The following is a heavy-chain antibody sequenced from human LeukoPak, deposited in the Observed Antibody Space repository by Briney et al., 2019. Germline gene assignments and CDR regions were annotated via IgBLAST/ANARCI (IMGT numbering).Heavy chain of an antibody. V-gene: IGHV1-2*06. CDR1: GYTFTGYY. J-gene: IGHJ4*02. Sequence: ASVKVSCKASGYTFTGYYMHWVRQAPGQGLEWMGRINPNSGGTNYAQKFQGRVTMTRDTSISTAYMELSRLRSDDTAVYYCAMVRGSSEEDIFDYWGQGTLVTVSS. CDR2: INPNSGGT. CDR3: AMVRGSSEEDIFDY. D-gene: IGHD3-10*01.